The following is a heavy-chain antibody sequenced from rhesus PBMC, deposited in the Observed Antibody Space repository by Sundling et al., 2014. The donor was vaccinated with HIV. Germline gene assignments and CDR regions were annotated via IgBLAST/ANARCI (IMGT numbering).Heavy chain of an antibody. CDR1: GYSISSGYG. D-gene: IGHD4-23*01. CDR2: IGGSGGST. CDR3: AKVGTSNVGGYYGLDS. Sequence: QLQLQESGPGLVKPSETLSVTCAVSGYSISSGYGWTWIRQPPGKGLEWIGYIGGSGGSTYYNPSLKSRVTISTDTSKNQFSLQLSSVTAADTAVYYCAKVGTSNVGGYYGLDSWGQGVVVTVSS. V-gene: IGHV4-127*01. J-gene: IGHJ6*01.